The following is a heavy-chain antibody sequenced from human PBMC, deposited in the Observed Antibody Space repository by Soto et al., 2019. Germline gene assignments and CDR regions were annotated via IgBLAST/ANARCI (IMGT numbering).Heavy chain of an antibody. CDR2: IGTAGDT. CDR1: GFTFSSYD. V-gene: IGHV3-13*01. CDR3: ARLDSGYYYVSGSMYSPIYGMDV. D-gene: IGHD3-10*01. Sequence: EVQLVESGGGLVQPGGSLRPSCAASGFTFSSYDMHWVRQATGKGLEWVSAIGTAGDTYYPGSVKGRFTISRENAKNSLYLQMNSLRDEDTAVYYCARLDSGYYYVSGSMYSPIYGMDVWGQGTTVTVSS. J-gene: IGHJ6*02.